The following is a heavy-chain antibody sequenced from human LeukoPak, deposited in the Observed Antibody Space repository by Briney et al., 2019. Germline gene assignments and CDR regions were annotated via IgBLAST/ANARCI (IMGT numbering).Heavy chain of an antibody. CDR2: IYVGGST. CDR1: DGSISYYY. D-gene: IGHD4-23*01. Sequence: SETLSLTCTVSDGSISYYYWSWIRQPAGKGLEWIGRIYVGGSTNYSPSLKSRVSMSLDKSKNQLSLKLISVSAADTAVYYCARWHMNSQDVWGRGTAVIVS. CDR3: ARWHMNSQDV. V-gene: IGHV4-4*07. J-gene: IGHJ6*02.